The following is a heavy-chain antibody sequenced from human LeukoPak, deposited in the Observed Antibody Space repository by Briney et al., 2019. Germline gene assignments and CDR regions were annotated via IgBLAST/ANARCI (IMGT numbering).Heavy chain of an antibody. CDR1: GFTFSSYE. V-gene: IGHV3-48*03. CDR3: AKDPPQYYFDY. Sequence: GGSLRLSCAASGFTFSSYEMNWVRQAPGKGLEWVSYISSSGSTIYYADSVKGRFTISRDNAKNSLYLQMNSLRAEDTAVYYCAKDPPQYYFDYWGQGTLVTVSS. J-gene: IGHJ4*02. CDR2: ISSSGSTI.